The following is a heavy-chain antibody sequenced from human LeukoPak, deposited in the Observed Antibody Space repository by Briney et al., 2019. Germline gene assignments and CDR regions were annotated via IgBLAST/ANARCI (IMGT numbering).Heavy chain of an antibody. V-gene: IGHV4-59*08. Sequence: SETLSLTCTVSGGFISSYYGSWIRQPPGKGLEWIGYIYYSGSTNYNPSLKSRVTISVPTSKNQFSLKLSSVTAEDTAVYYCARRETATIPDTFDIWGQGTMVTVSS. J-gene: IGHJ3*02. D-gene: IGHD5-24*01. CDR3: ARRETATIPDTFDI. CDR1: GGFISSYY. CDR2: IYYSGST.